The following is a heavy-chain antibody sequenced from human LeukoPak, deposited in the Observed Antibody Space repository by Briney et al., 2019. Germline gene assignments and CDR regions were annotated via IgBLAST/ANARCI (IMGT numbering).Heavy chain of an antibody. CDR1: GFTFSSYG. V-gene: IGHV3-30*18. CDR3: AKELYFGSGSYPDY. J-gene: IGHJ4*02. CDR2: ISHDGSDS. Sequence: PGGSLRLSCAASGFTFSSYGMHWVRQAPGKGREWVAVISHDGSDSHHADSVKGRFTISRDNSKNTVYLQMSSLRPEDTAVYFCAKELYFGSGSYPDYWGQGTLVRVSS. D-gene: IGHD3-10*01.